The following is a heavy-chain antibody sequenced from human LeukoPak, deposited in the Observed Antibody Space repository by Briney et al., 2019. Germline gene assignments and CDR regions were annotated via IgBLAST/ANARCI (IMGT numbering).Heavy chain of an antibody. CDR3: AGGVTAITDY. J-gene: IGHJ4*02. V-gene: IGHV4-59*01. CDR1: GGSISSYY. Sequence: SETLSLTCTVSGGSISSYYWSWIRQPPGKGLEWIGYIYYSGSTNYNPSLKSRVTISVDTSKNQFSLKLGSVTAADTAVYHCAGGVTAITDYWGQGTLVTVSS. CDR2: IYYSGST. D-gene: IGHD2-21*02.